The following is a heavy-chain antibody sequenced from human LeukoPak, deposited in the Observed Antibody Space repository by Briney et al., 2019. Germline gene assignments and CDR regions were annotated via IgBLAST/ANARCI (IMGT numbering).Heavy chain of an antibody. CDR2: ISGSGGST. Sequence: PGGSLRLSCAASGFTFSSHAMSWVRQAPGKGLEWVSAISGSGGSTYYADSVKGRFTISRDNSKNTLFLQMNSLRAEDTAVYYCAKGIQLWLGYFDYWGQGTLVTVSS. V-gene: IGHV3-23*01. CDR1: GFTFSSHA. CDR3: AKGIQLWLGYFDY. J-gene: IGHJ4*02. D-gene: IGHD5-18*01.